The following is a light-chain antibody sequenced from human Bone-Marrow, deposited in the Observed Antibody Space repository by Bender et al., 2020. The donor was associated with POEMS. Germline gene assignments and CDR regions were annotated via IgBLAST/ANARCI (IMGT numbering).Light chain of an antibody. Sequence: QSMLTQPPSVSGALGQRVSISCSGTNSNIGAGSDVHWYQHLPGGAPRLVIYGNNNRPSGVPDRFSGSKSGNTASLTVSGLQSDDEADYYCSSFAGGSKVVFGGGTKLTVL. V-gene: IGLV1-40*01. CDR1: NSNIGAGSD. CDR3: SSFAGGSKVV. J-gene: IGLJ2*01. CDR2: GNN.